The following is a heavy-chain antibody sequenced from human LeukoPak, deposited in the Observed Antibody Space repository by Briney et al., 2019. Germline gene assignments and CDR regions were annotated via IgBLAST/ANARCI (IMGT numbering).Heavy chain of an antibody. J-gene: IGHJ4*02. D-gene: IGHD2-2*01. CDR1: GGSISSYY. CDR2: IYTSGST. V-gene: IGHV4-4*07. Sequence: PSETLSLTCTVSGGSISSYYWSWIRQPAGKGLEWIGRIYTSGSTNYNPSLKSRVTISVDTSKNQFSLKLSSVTAADTAVYYCARTLPIVVVPAATFAFDYWGQGTLVTVSS. CDR3: ARTLPIVVVPAATFAFDY.